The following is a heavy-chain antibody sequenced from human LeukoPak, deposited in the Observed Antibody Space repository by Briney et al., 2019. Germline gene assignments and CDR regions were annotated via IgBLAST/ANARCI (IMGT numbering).Heavy chain of an antibody. V-gene: IGHV3-30*02. CDR1: GFTFSSYG. CDR3: TTPLSY. CDR2: IRYDGSNR. Sequence: SGGSLRLSCAASGFTFSSYGMHWVRQAPGKGLEWVAFIRYDGSNRYYADSVKGRFTISRDNSKTTLYLQMNSLRAEDTAVYYYTTPLSYWGQGTLVPVSS. J-gene: IGHJ4*02.